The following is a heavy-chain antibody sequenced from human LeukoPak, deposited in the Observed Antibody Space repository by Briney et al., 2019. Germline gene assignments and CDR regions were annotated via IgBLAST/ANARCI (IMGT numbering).Heavy chain of an antibody. D-gene: IGHD6-19*01. CDR1: GGSISSYY. Sequence: ASETLSLTCTVSGGSISSYYWSWIRQPPGKGLEWIGYIYYSGSTNYNPSLKSRVTISVDTSKNQFSLKLSSVTAADTAVYYCARGLAVAGTFFDYWGQGTLVTVSS. CDR2: IYYSGST. V-gene: IGHV4-59*01. CDR3: ARGLAVAGTFFDY. J-gene: IGHJ4*02.